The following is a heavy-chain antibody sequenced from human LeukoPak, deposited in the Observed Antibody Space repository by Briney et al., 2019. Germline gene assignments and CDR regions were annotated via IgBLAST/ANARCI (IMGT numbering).Heavy chain of an antibody. CDR1: GFTFSSYA. J-gene: IGHJ4*02. V-gene: IGHV3-23*01. CDR3: AKRPDYYDSSGYFDY. D-gene: IGHD3-22*01. Sequence: GGSPRLSCAGSGFTFSSYAMSWVRQAPGKGLEWVSAISGSGGSTYYADSVKGRFTISRDNSKNTLYLQMNSLRAEDTAVYYCAKRPDYYDSSGYFDYWGQGTLVTVSS. CDR2: ISGSGGST.